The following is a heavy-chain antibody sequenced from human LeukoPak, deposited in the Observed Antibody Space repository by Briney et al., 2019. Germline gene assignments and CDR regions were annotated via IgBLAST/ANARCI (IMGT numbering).Heavy chain of an antibody. CDR2: IDSDGSNT. CDR3: ARGLHGPDY. Sequence: TGGSLRLSCAASGFTFSSYWMEWVRQAPGKGLVWVSRIDSDGSNTNYADSVKGRFTVSRDNAKNTLYLQMSSLRAEDTAVYYCARGLHGPDYWGQGTLVTVS. CDR1: GFTFSSYW. V-gene: IGHV3-74*01. J-gene: IGHJ4*02. D-gene: IGHD5/OR15-5a*01.